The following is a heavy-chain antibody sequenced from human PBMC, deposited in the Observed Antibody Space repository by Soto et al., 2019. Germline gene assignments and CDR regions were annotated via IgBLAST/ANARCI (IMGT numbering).Heavy chain of an antibody. CDR1: GGTFSRYA. V-gene: IGHV1-46*01. CDR3: ARSIVVVTALDY. Sequence: GASVKVSCKASGGTFSRYAISWVRQAPGQGLEWMGIINPSGGSTSYAQKFQGRVTMTRDTSTSTVYMELSSLRSEDTAVYYCARSIVVVTALDYWGQGTLVTVSS. CDR2: INPSGGST. D-gene: IGHD2-21*02. J-gene: IGHJ4*02.